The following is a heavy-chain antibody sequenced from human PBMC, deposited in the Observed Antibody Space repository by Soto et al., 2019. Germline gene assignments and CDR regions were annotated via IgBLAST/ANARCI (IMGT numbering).Heavy chain of an antibody. Sequence: SETLSLTCTVSGGSISSSSYYWGWIRQPPGKGLERIGSIYYSGSTYYNPSLKSRVTISVDTSKNQFSLKLSSVTAADMAVYYCARKAAAGDNWFDPWGQGTLVTVSS. V-gene: IGHV4-39*01. CDR2: IYYSGST. J-gene: IGHJ5*02. CDR1: GGSISSSSYY. CDR3: ARKAAAGDNWFDP. D-gene: IGHD6-13*01.